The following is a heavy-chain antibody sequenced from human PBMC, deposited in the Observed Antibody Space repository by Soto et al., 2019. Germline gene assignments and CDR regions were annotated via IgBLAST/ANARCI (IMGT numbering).Heavy chain of an antibody. Sequence: GESLKISCKGSGYSFTSYWIGWVRQMPGKGLEWMGIIYPGDSDTRNSPSFQGQVTISADKANSTAYLQWSSLKASDTAMYYCARHGGLNWNDHNRIDYWGQGTLVTVSS. J-gene: IGHJ4*02. D-gene: IGHD1-20*01. CDR2: IYPGDSDT. CDR3: ARHGGLNWNDHNRIDY. CDR1: GYSFTSYW. V-gene: IGHV5-51*01.